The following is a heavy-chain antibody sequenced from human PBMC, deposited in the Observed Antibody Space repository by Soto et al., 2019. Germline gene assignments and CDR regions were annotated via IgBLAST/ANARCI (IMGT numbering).Heavy chain of an antibody. CDR1: GFTFSNYA. CDR3: AKRPHRAASLHLYIDL. D-gene: IGHD6-13*01. J-gene: IGHJ2*01. Sequence: EVQLLESGGGLVQPGGSLTLSCAATGFTFSNYAMSWVRQAPGKGLEWVSSISGSGGSTWYADSVKGRFTISRDNSNKILYLQMDSLRAEDTALFYCAKRPHRAASLHLYIDLWCRGTLVTVSS. V-gene: IGHV3-23*01. CDR2: ISGSGGST.